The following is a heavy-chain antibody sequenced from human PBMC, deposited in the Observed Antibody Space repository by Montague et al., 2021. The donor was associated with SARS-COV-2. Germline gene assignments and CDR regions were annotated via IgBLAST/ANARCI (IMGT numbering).Heavy chain of an antibody. Sequence: SLRLSCAASGLTFSSYSMSWVRQAPGKGLEWVSSISSSSSYIYYADSVKGRFTISRDNAKNSLYLQMNSLRAEDTAVYYCARDRLHYGMDVWGQGTTVTVSS. CDR1: GLTFSSYS. V-gene: IGHV3-21*01. CDR2: ISSSSSYI. CDR3: ARDRLHYGMDV. J-gene: IGHJ6*02. D-gene: IGHD2-15*01.